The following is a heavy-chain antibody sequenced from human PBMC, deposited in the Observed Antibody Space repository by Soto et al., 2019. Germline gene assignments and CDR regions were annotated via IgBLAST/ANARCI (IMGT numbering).Heavy chain of an antibody. D-gene: IGHD3-3*01. CDR2: INAGNGNT. J-gene: IGHJ4*02. Sequence: KVSCKASGYTFTSYAMHWVRQAPGQRLEWMGWINAGNGNTKYSQKFQGRVTITRDTSASTAYMELSSLRSEDTAVYYCARDYDFWSGTFDYWGQGTLVTVSS. V-gene: IGHV1-3*01. CDR1: GYTFTSYA. CDR3: ARDYDFWSGTFDY.